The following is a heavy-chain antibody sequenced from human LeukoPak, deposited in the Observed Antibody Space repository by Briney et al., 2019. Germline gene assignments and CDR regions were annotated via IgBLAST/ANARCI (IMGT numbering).Heavy chain of an antibody. CDR3: AKAVTANDYNKDLNWFDP. Sequence: GGSLRLSCAASGFTFEDYAMHWVRQVPGKGLEWVSDISWNSATIDYAASVKGRFTISRDNSKNTLYLQMNSLRAEDTAVYYCAKAVTANDYNKDLNWFDPWGQGTLVTVSS. D-gene: IGHD4-11*01. CDR2: ISWNSATI. J-gene: IGHJ5*02. V-gene: IGHV3-9*01. CDR1: GFTFEDYA.